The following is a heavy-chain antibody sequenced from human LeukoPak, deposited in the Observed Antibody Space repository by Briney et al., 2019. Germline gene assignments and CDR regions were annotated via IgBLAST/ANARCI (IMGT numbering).Heavy chain of an antibody. J-gene: IGHJ6*02. CDR1: GFTFSNYA. V-gene: IGHV3-30*09. CDR2: ISYDGRAK. CDR3: ARGDSVNYYYGMDL. D-gene: IGHD3-3*01. Sequence: GGSLRLSCAASGFTFSNYAMHWVRQTPGKGLERVALISYDGRAKAHTDSVKGRFAISRDNSRNTLDLQMNSLGVEDTAVYYCARGDSVNYYYGMDLWGQGTTVTVSS.